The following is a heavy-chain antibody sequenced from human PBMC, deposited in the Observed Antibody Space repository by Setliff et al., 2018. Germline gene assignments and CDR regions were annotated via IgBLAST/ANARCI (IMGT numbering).Heavy chain of an antibody. V-gene: IGHV4-34*01. CDR2: SNHGGST. CDR3: ARVVPLGGTDR. D-gene: IGHD1-1*01. J-gene: IGHJ5*02. CDR1: GESFSNNY. Sequence: PSETLSLTCSVSGESFSNNYWSWIRQTPGKGLEWIGESNHGGSTTYHPSLKSRLTMSVDTSKNQFSLKLAAVTAADTAVYYCARVVPLGGTDRWGQGTLVTVS.